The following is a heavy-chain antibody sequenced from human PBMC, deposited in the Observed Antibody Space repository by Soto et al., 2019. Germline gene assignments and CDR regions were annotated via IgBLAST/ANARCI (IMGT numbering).Heavy chain of an antibody. CDR1: GGSVSSYD. J-gene: IGHJ4*02. D-gene: IGHD5-18*01. CDR3: ARKTGLSGYSYGPYFDY. CDR2: IYYSGST. Sequence: SETLSLTCTVSGGSVSSYDWSWIRQPPGKGLEWIGYIYYSGSTNYNPSLKSRVTISVDTSKNQFSLKLSSVTAADTAVYYCARKTGLSGYSYGPYFDYWGQGTLVTVSS. V-gene: IGHV4-59*02.